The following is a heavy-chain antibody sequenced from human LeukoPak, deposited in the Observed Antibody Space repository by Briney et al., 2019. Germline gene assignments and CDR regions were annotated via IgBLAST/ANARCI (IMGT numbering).Heavy chain of an antibody. V-gene: IGHV4-39*07. Sequence: SETLSLTCTVSGGSISSSSYYWGWIRQPPGKGLEWIGSIYYSGSTYYNPSLKSRVTISVDTSKNQFSLKLSSVTAADTAVYYCARGHYDSSGYYQTPDMGLDCWGQGTLVTVSS. CDR2: IYYSGST. D-gene: IGHD3-22*01. CDR1: GGSISSSSYY. CDR3: ARGHYDSSGYYQTPDMGLDC. J-gene: IGHJ4*02.